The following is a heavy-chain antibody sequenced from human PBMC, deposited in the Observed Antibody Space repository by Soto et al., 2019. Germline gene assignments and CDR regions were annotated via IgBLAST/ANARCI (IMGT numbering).Heavy chain of an antibody. CDR2: IYYSGST. V-gene: IGHV4-31*03. J-gene: IGHJ6*02. CDR1: GGSISSGGYY. CDR3: ARGALREGRTIFGVAYYYYYGMDV. D-gene: IGHD3-3*01. Sequence: PSETLSLTCTVSGGSISSGGYYWSWIRQHPGKGLEWIGYIYYSGSTYYNPSLKSRVTISVDTSKNQFSLKLSSVTAADTAVYYCARGALREGRTIFGVAYYYYYGMDVWGQGTTVTVSS.